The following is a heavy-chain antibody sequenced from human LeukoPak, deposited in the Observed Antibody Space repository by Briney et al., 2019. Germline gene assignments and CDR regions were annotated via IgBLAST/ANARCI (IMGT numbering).Heavy chain of an antibody. V-gene: IGHV1-24*01. D-gene: IGHD3-3*02. CDR3: ATRAFLEWLSGELEFDY. Sequence: ASVTVSCKVSGYTLTELSMHWVRQAPGKGLEWMGGFYPEDGETIYAQKFQGRVTMTEDTSTDTAYMELSSLRSEDTAVYYCATRAFLEWLSGELEFDYWGQGTLVTVSS. CDR1: GYTLTELS. CDR2: FYPEDGET. J-gene: IGHJ4*02.